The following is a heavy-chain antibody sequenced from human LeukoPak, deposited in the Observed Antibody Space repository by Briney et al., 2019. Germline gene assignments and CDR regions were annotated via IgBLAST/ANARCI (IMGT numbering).Heavy chain of an antibody. V-gene: IGHV4-59*08. D-gene: IGHD3-10*01. CDR2: IYYSGST. CDR3: ARHVGNSGSGSYLTYFDY. J-gene: IGHJ4*02. CDR1: GGSISSYY. Sequence: PSETLSLTCTVSGGSISSYYWSWIRQPPGKGLEWIGYIYYSGSTNYNPSLKSRVTISVDTSKNQFSLKLSSVTAADTAVYYCARHVGNSGSGSYLTYFDYWGQGTLSPSPQ.